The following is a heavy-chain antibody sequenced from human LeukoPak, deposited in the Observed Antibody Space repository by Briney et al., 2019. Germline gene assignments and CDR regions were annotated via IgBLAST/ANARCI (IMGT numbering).Heavy chain of an antibody. D-gene: IGHD6-13*01. CDR1: GYSISNGYY. CDR2: IYHSGSA. J-gene: IGHJ5*02. Sequence: KPSETLSLTCTVYGYSISNGYYWGWIRQPPGKGLEWIGNIYHSGSAYYNPSLKSRVTISVDTSKNQFSLKLSSVTAADTAVYYCARDGEVLSSSWFWFDPWGQGTLVTVSS. V-gene: IGHV4-38-2*02. CDR3: ARDGEVLSSSWFWFDP.